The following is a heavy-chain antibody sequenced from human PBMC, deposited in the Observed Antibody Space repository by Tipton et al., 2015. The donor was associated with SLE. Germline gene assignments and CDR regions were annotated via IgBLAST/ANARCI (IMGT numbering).Heavy chain of an antibody. Sequence: TLSLTCTVSGDSISTYYWSWIRQPPGKGLEWIGYIYYSGSTNYNPSLKSRVTISVDTSKNQFSLKLSSVTAADTAVYYCARGSTGYTSGWHYFSAFDIWGQGTMVTVS. J-gene: IGHJ3*02. V-gene: IGHV4-59*01. D-gene: IGHD6-19*01. CDR2: IYYSGST. CDR1: GDSISTYY. CDR3: ARGSTGYTSGWHYFSAFDI.